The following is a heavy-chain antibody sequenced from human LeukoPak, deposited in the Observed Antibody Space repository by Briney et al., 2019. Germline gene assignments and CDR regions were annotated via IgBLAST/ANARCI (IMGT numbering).Heavy chain of an antibody. Sequence: GGSLRLSCAASGFTFSSYAMHWVRQAPGKGLEWEAVISYDGSNKYYADSVKGRFTISRDNFKNTLYLQMNSLRAEDTAVYYCARDLPPYCGGDCYSPEGNWFDPWGQGTLVTVSS. D-gene: IGHD2-21*02. CDR3: ARDLPPYCGGDCYSPEGNWFDP. V-gene: IGHV3-30*04. CDR1: GFTFSSYA. J-gene: IGHJ5*02. CDR2: ISYDGSNK.